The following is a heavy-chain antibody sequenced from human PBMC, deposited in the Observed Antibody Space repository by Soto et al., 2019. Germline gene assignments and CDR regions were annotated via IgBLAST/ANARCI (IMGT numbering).Heavy chain of an antibody. J-gene: IGHJ4*02. CDR2: IYYNGRT. V-gene: IGHV4-4*02. CDR3: ARDFSAYSRFDY. D-gene: IGHD2-15*01. Sequence: PSETLSLTCDVSGGSISDIYWWSWFRQSPDKGLEWIGEIYYNGRTNYNPSLRSRFTLFVDKSNNQLSLKLNSATAADTAIYYCARDFSAYSRFDYWGQGILVTVSS. CDR1: GGSISDIYW.